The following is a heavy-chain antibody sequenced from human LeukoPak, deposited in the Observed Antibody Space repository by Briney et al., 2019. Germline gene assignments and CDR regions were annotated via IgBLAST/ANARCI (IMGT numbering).Heavy chain of an antibody. J-gene: IGHJ4*02. Sequence: PGGSLRLSCAASGFTFSSYAMSWVRQAPGKGLEWVSAISGSGGSTYYADSVKGRFTISRDNSKNTLYLQMNSLRAEDTAVYYCAKDGKKAYYDSSGYYDYWGQGTLVTVSS. CDR1: GFTFSSYA. CDR3: AKDGKKAYYDSSGYYDY. V-gene: IGHV3-23*01. D-gene: IGHD3-22*01. CDR2: ISGSGGST.